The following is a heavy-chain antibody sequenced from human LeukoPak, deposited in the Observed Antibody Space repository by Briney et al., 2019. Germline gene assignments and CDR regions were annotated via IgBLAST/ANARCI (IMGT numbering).Heavy chain of an antibody. V-gene: IGHV3-53*01. CDR2: IYSGDST. CDR3: ARLIGGTLVRGVLNWFDP. D-gene: IGHD3-10*01. CDR1: GFTVSSNY. Sequence: GGSLILSCAASGFTVSSNYMSWVRQAPGKGLEWVSLIYSGDSTYYADSVKGRFTISRDNSKNTLYLQMNSLGAEDTAVYYCARLIGGTLVRGVLNWFDPWGQGTLVTVSS. J-gene: IGHJ5*02.